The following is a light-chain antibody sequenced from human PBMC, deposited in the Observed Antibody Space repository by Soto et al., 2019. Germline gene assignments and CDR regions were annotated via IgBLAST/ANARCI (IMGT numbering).Light chain of an antibody. CDR2: GAS. J-gene: IGKJ1*01. CDR1: QSVSSN. CDR3: QQYNNWWT. Sequence: EIVMTQSPATLSMSPGERATLSCRASQSVSSNLAWYQQKPGQAPRLLIYGASTRATGIPARFSGSGSGTEFTLTISSLQSEDFAVYYCQQYNNWWTFGQGPKVEIK. V-gene: IGKV3-15*01.